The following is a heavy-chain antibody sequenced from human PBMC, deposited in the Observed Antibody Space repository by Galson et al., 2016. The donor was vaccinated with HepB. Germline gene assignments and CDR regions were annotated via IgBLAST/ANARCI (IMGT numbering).Heavy chain of an antibody. J-gene: IGHJ4*02. V-gene: IGHV3-48*03. D-gene: IGHD3-22*01. CDR2: ISSSATTI. CDR3: VRDLYDTARTNY. CDR1: GFSFGGFE. Sequence: SLRLSCAASGFSFGGFEMNWVRQAPGKGLEWVSYISSSATTIYYADSVRGRFTASRDNARNSLYLQMNSLGVDDAAIYYCVRDLYDTARTNYWGQGTLVTVSS.